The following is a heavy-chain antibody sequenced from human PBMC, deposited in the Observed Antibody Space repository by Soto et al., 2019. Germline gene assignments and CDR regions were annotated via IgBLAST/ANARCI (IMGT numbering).Heavy chain of an antibody. D-gene: IGHD6-19*01. Sequence: QVQLVESGGGVVQPGGSLRLSCTASGFTFSTYGMHWVGQAPGKGLGGVAIISYDGNDKYYADSVKGRFAISRDNSKNTLYLQMNSLRAEDTALYYCAKDLGSGWYYDYWGQGTLVTVSS. CDR3: AKDLGSGWYYDY. J-gene: IGHJ4*02. V-gene: IGHV3-30*18. CDR2: ISYDGNDK. CDR1: GFTFSTYG.